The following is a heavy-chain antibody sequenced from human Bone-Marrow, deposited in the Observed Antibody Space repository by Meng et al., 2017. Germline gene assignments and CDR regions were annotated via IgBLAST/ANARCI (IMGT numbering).Heavy chain of an antibody. CDR2: VYYSGIT. V-gene: IGHV4-39*07. J-gene: IGHJ3*02. CDR1: GGSISSGRYY. CDR3: ARVLEWELRLNAFDI. D-gene: IGHD1-26*01. Sequence: GSLRLSCTVSGGSISSGRYYWNWIRQPPGKGLEWIGSVYYSGITYYNPSLESRVTISVDTSKNQFSLKLSSVTAADTAVYYCARVLEWELRLNAFDIWGQGTMVTVSS.